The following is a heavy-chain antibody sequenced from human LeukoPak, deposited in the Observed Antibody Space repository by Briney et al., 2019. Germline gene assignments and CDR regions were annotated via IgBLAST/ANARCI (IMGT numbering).Heavy chain of an antibody. J-gene: IGHJ4*02. D-gene: IGHD2-21*02. CDR3: AREGSDNYFDY. CDR2: ISSSGSTI. CDR1: GFTFSSYE. Sequence: PGGSLRLSGAASGFTFSSYEMNWVRQAPGKGLEWVSYISSSGSTIYYADSVKGRFTISRDNAKNSLYLQMNSLRAEDTAVYYCAREGSDNYFDYWGQGTLVTVSS. V-gene: IGHV3-48*03.